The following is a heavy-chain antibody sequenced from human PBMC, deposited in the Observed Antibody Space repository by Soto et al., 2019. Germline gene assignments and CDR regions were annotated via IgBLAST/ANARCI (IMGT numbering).Heavy chain of an antibody. CDR1: GFTLSTYA. CDR2: IGGSGGST. D-gene: IGHD3-3*01. V-gene: IGHV3-23*01. Sequence: GGSLRLSCAASGFTLSTYAMSWVRQAPGKGLEWVSTIGGSGGSTYYADSVKGRFTISRDNSKNTLYLQMNSLRAEDTAVYYCAKEENSFSFDYWGQGTLVTVSS. J-gene: IGHJ4*02. CDR3: AKEENSFSFDY.